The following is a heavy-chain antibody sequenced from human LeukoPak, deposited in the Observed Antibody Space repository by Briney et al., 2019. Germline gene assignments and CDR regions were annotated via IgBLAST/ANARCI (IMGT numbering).Heavy chain of an antibody. D-gene: IGHD6-13*01. V-gene: IGHV4-30-2*01. Sequence: PSQTLSLTCTVSGGSISSGGYYWSWIRQPPGKGLEWIGYIYHSGSTYYNPSLKSRVTISVDRSKNQFSLKLSSVTAADTAVYYCASGRMKISIAAAGYFDYWGQGTLVTVSS. CDR3: ASGRMKISIAAAGYFDY. CDR1: GGSISSGGYY. CDR2: IYHSGST. J-gene: IGHJ4*02.